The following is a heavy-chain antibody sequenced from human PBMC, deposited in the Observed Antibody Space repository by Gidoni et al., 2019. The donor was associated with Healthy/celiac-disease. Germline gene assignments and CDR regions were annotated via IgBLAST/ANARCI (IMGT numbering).Heavy chain of an antibody. CDR2: ISWNSGSI. J-gene: IGHJ6*02. V-gene: IGHV3-9*01. D-gene: IGHD6-13*01. Sequence: EVQLVESGGGLVTPGRSLRLSCAASGFPFDDYAMHWVRPAPGKGLEWVSGISWNSGSIGYADSVKCRFTISRDNAKNSLYLQMNSLRAEDTALYYCAKAQQRHYYGMDVWGQGTTVTVSS. CDR3: AKAQQRHYYGMDV. CDR1: GFPFDDYA.